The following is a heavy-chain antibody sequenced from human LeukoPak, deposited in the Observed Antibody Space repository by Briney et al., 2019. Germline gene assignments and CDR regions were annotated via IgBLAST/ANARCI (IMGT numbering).Heavy chain of an antibody. CDR1: GFTFSSYA. D-gene: IGHD2-15*01. J-gene: IGHJ4*02. V-gene: IGHV3-23*01. CDR2: ISASGRTT. CDR3: AKLCSGGSCYWNY. Sequence: GASLRLSCAAAGFTFSSYAMSWVRQAPGKGLGWVSHISASGRTTDYADSAKGRFTISRDNSKNTVYLQMNSLRAEDTAVYYCAKLCSGGSCYWNYWGQGTLVTVSS.